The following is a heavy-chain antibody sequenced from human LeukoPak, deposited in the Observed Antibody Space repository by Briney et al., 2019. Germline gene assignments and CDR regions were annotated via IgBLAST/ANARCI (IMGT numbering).Heavy chain of an antibody. CDR2: IWYDGTTK. V-gene: IGHV3-33*01. J-gene: IGHJ4*02. CDR3: ARASDETPFDY. CDR1: GFSFSQYD. Sequence: PGRSLRLSCAASGFSFSQYDMQWVRQAPGKGLEWVTFIWYDGTTKYYADSVKGRFTTSRDNSNNTLSLQMNSLRVEDTAVYYCARASDETPFDYWGQGTLVTVYS.